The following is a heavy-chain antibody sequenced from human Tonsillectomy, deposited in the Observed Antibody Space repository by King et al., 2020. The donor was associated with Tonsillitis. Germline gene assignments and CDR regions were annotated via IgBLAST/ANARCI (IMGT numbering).Heavy chain of an antibody. Sequence: VQLVESGGGLVQPGGSLKLSCAASGFTFSGSAMHWVRQASGNGLEWVGRIRSKANSYATAYAASVKGRFTISRDDSKNTAYLQMNSLKTEDTAVYYCTTYVWGSYRYYWGQGTLVTVSS. J-gene: IGHJ4*02. CDR1: GFTFSGSA. V-gene: IGHV3-73*02. CDR2: IRSKANSYAT. D-gene: IGHD3-16*02. CDR3: TTYVWGSYRYY.